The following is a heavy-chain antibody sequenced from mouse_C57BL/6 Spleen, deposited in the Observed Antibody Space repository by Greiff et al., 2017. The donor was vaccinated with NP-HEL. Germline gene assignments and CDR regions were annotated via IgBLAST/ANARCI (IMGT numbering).Heavy chain of an antibody. CDR3: ARRGDSGYYFDY. CDR2: IHPNSGST. J-gene: IGHJ2*01. V-gene: IGHV1-64*01. Sequence: QVQLQQPGAELVKPGASVKLSCKASGYTFTSYWMHWVKQRPGQGLEWIGMIHPNSGSTNYNEKLKSKATLTVDKSSSTAYMQLSSLTSEDSAVYYCARRGDSGYYFDYWGQGTTLTVSS. CDR1: GYTFTSYW. D-gene: IGHD3-1*01.